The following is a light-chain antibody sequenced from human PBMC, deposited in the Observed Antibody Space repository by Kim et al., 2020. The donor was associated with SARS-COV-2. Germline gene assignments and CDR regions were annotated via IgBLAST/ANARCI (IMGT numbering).Light chain of an antibody. CDR1: QSVSSGY. J-gene: IGKJ4*01. Sequence: EIVFTQSPATLSLSPGERATLSCGASQSVSSGYLAWYQQKPGLAPRLLIYEASIRATGIPDRFSGSGSGTDFTLTVSRLEPEDFAVYYCQQYSSSPLTFGGGTKVDIK. CDR3: QQYSSSPLT. V-gene: IGKV3D-20*01. CDR2: EAS.